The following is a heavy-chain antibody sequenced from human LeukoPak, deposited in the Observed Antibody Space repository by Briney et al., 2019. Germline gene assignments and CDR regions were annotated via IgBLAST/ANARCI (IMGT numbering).Heavy chain of an antibody. CDR3: ARESGPHYDILTGYYL. D-gene: IGHD3-9*01. CDR1: GYTFTGYY. V-gene: IGHV1-2*02. CDR2: INPNSGGT. Sequence: GASVKVSCKASGYTFTGYYIHWVRQAPGQGLEWMGWINPNSGGTNYAQKFQGRVTMTRDTSISTAYMELSRLRSDDTAVYYCARESGPHYDILTGYYLWGQGTLVTVSS. J-gene: IGHJ4*02.